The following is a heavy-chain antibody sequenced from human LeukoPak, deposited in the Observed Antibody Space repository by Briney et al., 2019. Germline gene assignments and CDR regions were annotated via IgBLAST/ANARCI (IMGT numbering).Heavy chain of an antibody. CDR2: IINDGSYT. CDR3: LKPAGGFRSQYYFDS. D-gene: IGHD4-23*01. V-gene: IGHV3-74*01. Sequence: GGSLRLSCAASGFTFSPVWMHWVRQAPGKGLMWVSHIINDGSYTTYADSVKGRFTISRDNSKNTLYLQLSSLRTEDTAVYYCLKPAGGFRSQYYFDSWGQGTLVTVSS. CDR1: GFTFSPVW. J-gene: IGHJ4*02.